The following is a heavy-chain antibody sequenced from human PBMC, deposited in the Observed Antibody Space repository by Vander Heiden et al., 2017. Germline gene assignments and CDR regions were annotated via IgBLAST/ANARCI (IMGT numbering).Heavy chain of an antibody. CDR3: ARGGVGGYCTNGVCYSFDY. CDR1: GYSFTSYW. J-gene: IGHJ4*02. CDR2: IYPVTLIP. Sequence: EVQLVQSGAEVNKPGESLKISCTVSGYSFTSYWIGWVRQMPGKGLEWMGIIYPVTLIPDTARPFQGQVTISADKSISTAYLQWSSLKASDTAMYYCARGGVGGYCTNGVCYSFDYWGQGTLVTVSS. V-gene: IGHV5-51*01. D-gene: IGHD2-8*01.